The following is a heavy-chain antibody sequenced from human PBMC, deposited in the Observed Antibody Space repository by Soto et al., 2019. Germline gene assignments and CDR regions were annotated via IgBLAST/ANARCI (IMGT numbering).Heavy chain of an antibody. Sequence: EVQLVESGGGLVKPGGSLRLSCAASGFFFSSYTMNWVRQAPGKGLEWISSINSPSTSKYYADSLKGRCTISRDNAKNSLFLQIDSLRAEDTAIYYCARVLSGYARTSQRGSDVWGQGTTVTVSS. D-gene: IGHD3-22*01. J-gene: IGHJ6*02. CDR3: ARVLSGYARTSQRGSDV. V-gene: IGHV3-21*01. CDR2: INSPSTSK. CDR1: GFFFSSYT.